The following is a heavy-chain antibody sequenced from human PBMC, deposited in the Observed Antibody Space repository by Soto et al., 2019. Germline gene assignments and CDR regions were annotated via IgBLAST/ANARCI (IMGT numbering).Heavy chain of an antibody. J-gene: IGHJ6*02. CDR1: GYTFTSYD. D-gene: IGHD6-6*01. V-gene: IGHV1-8*01. Sequence: WASVNVSCKSSGYTFTSYDINWVRQTTGQGLEWMGWMNPNSGNTGYAQKFQGRVTMTRNTSISTAYMELSSLRSEDTAVYYCARTDSSGFYYYYGMDVWGQGTTVTVSS. CDR2: MNPNSGNT. CDR3: ARTDSSGFYYYYGMDV.